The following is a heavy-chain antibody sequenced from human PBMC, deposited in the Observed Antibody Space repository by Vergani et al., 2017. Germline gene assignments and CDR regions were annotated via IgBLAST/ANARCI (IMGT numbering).Heavy chain of an antibody. CDR3: AQNXYCSSTSCYVLFDY. CDR1: GGTFSSYA. D-gene: IGHD2-2*01. V-gene: IGHV1-69*01. CDR2: IIPIFGTA. Sequence: QVQLVQSGAEVKKPGSSVKVSCKASGGTFSSYAISWVRQAPGQGLEWMGGIIPIFGTANYAQKFQGRVTITADESTSTAYMELSSLRSEDTAVYYCAQNXYCSSTSCYVLFDYWGQGTLVTVSS. J-gene: IGHJ4*02.